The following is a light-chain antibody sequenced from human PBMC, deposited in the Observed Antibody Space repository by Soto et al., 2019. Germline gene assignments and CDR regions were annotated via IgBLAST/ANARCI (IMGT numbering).Light chain of an antibody. CDR1: QTVRNNY. J-gene: IGKJ1*01. CDR2: DAS. V-gene: IGKV3-20*01. Sequence: EFVLTPSPGTLSLSPGERATLSCRASQTVRNNYLAWYQQKPGQTPRLLIYDASSRATGIPDRFSGGGSGTDFTLTISRLEPEDFAVYYCQQYGSSRTFGQGTKVDIK. CDR3: QQYGSSRT.